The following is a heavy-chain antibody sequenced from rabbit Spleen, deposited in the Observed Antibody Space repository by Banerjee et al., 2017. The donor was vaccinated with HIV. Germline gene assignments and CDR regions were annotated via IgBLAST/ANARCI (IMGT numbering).Heavy chain of an antibody. CDR1: GFDFSSSYY. CDR2: IYGGSSGST. J-gene: IGHJ6*01. Sequence: QSLEESGGDLVKPGTSLTLTCKASGFDFSSSYYICWVRQAPGKGLECIACIYGGSSGSTYYASWAKGRFTISKTSSTTVTLQMTSLTAADTATYFCARDTGSSFSSYGMDLWGQGTLVTVS. D-gene: IGHD8-1*01. CDR3: ARDTGSSFSSYGMDL. V-gene: IGHV1S40*01.